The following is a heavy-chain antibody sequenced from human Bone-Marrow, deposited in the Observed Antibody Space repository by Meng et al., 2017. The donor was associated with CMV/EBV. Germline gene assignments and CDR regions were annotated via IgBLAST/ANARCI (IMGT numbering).Heavy chain of an antibody. V-gene: IGHV3-66*02. CDR2: IYSGGTT. D-gene: IGHD6-13*01. J-gene: IGHJ6*02. CDR1: GFTVTTKY. CDR3: AEAEQPADGLDV. Sequence: PCAASGFTVTTKYMTWVRQAPEKGLEWVSLIYSGGTTYYADSVKGRFNLSRDNSKNTVYLQMNSLRHEDTATYYCAEAEQPADGLDVWGQGTTVTVSS.